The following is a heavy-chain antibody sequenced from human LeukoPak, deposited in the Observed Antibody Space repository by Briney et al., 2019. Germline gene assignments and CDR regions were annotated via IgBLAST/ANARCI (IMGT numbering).Heavy chain of an antibody. Sequence: SETLSLTCAVYAGSFSGHYWTWISQSPGKGLEWIGEINHSGSTNYNPSLKSRVTILVDTSKKQFSLKLSSVTAADTAVYYCARRLGRKFGERFYYYYYMDVWGKGTTVTISS. J-gene: IGHJ6*03. CDR2: INHSGST. D-gene: IGHD3-10*01. CDR1: AGSFSGHY. V-gene: IGHV4-34*01. CDR3: ARRLGRKFGERFYYYYYMDV.